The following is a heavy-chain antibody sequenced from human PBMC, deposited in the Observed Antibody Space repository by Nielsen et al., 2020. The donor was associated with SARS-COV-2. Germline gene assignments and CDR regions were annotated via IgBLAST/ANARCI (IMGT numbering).Heavy chain of an antibody. J-gene: IGHJ5*02. CDR2: ISYDGSNK. D-gene: IGHD3-22*01. Sequence: WIRQPPGKGLEWVAVISYDGSNKYYADSVKGRFTISRDNSKNTLYLQMNSLRAEDTAVYYCARGTVGSGYYRENWFDPWGQGTLVTVSS. CDR3: ARGTVGSGYYRENWFDP. V-gene: IGHV3-30-3*01.